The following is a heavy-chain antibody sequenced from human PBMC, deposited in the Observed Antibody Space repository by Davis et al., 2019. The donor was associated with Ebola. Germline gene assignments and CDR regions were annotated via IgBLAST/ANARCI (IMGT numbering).Heavy chain of an antibody. J-gene: IGHJ4*02. CDR1: GFTFSSYA. Sequence: GGSLRLSCAASGFTFSSYAMSWVRQAPGKGLEWVAVVSSDGSNKYYADSVKGRFTLSRDNSKNTLFLQMNSLRAEDTAVYYCARGYGTFDYWGQGTLVTVSS. D-gene: IGHD4-17*01. V-gene: IGHV3-30-3*01. CDR2: VSSDGSNK. CDR3: ARGYGTFDY.